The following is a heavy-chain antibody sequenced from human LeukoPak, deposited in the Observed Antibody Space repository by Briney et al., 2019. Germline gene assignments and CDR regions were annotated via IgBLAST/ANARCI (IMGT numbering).Heavy chain of an antibody. CDR3: AIRTGTYPYYFDY. Sequence: GASVKVSCKASGYTFTSYGISWMRQAPGQGLEWMGWISPYKGNTNYAQKLQGRVTMTTDTSTSTAYLELRSLRSDDTAMYYCAIRTGTYPYYFDYWGLGTLVTVSS. CDR1: GYTFTSYG. D-gene: IGHD1-1*01. CDR2: ISPYKGNT. J-gene: IGHJ4*02. V-gene: IGHV1-18*01.